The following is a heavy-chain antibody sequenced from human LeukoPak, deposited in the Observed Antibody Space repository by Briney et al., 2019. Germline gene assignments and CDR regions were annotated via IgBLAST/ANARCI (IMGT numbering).Heavy chain of an antibody. CDR2: IYYSGST. D-gene: IGHD6-19*01. J-gene: IGHJ4*02. CDR3: ARGREGSGWYGTRAQWLVRFDY. CDR1: GGSISSSSYY. Sequence: SETLSLTCTVSGGSISSSSYYWGWIRQPPGKGLEWIGSIYYSGSTYYNPSLKSRVTISVDTSKNQFSLRLSSVTAADTAVYYCARGREGSGWYGTRAQWLVRFDYWGQGTLVTVSS. V-gene: IGHV4-39*07.